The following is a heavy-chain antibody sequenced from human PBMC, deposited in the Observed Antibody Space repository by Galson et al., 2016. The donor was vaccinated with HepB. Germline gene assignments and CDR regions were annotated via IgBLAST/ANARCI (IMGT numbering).Heavy chain of an antibody. CDR3: AKKHEYCPPVGCSVDY. V-gene: IGHV3-30*02. Sequence: DSVKGRFTISRDNSNNMLFLQMDSLRPDDTAVYYCAKKHEYCPPVGCSVDYWGQGTLVSVSS. D-gene: IGHD2/OR15-2a*01. J-gene: IGHJ4*02.